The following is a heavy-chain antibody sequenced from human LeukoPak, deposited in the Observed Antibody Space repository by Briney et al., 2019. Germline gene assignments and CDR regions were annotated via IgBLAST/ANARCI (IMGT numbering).Heavy chain of an antibody. J-gene: IGHJ4*02. V-gene: IGHV3-23*01. D-gene: IGHD2-21*02. Sequence: GGSLRLSCAASGFTFGNYAMSWVRQAPGKGLEWVSGISNSGGSTYYADSVKGRFTISRDNSKDTLFLQMHSLRPGDTAVYYCVREDTPATANYWGQGALVTISS. CDR3: VREDTPATANY. CDR2: ISNSGGST. CDR1: GFTFGNYA.